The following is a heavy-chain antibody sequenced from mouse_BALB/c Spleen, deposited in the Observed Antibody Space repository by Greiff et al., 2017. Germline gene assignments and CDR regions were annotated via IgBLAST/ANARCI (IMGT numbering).Heavy chain of an antibody. Sequence: EVKVVESGGGLVKPGGSLKLSCAASGFTFSSYAMSWVRQSPEKRLEWVAEISSGGSYTYYPDTVTGRFTISRDNAKNTLYLEMSSLRSEDTAMYYCARDGGPTAMDYWGQGTSVTVSS. CDR3: ARDGGPTAMDY. CDR1: GFTFSSYA. CDR2: ISSGGSYT. V-gene: IGHV5-9-4*01. J-gene: IGHJ4*01.